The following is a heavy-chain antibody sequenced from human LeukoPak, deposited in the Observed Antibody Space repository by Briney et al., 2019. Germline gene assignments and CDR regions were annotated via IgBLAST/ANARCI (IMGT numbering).Heavy chain of an antibody. CDR1: GGSITNSGSY. CDR3: ARENDINSYDY. CDR2: IYHTGGA. V-gene: IGHV4-31*03. J-gene: IGHJ4*02. D-gene: IGHD6-6*01. Sequence: PSETLSLTCTVSGGSITNSGSYWTWIRRHPGKGLEWIGYIYHTGGAFYSPSLESRSTLSVDTSKNQFSLRLTSVTVADTAVYYCARENDINSYDYWGQGTLVTVSS.